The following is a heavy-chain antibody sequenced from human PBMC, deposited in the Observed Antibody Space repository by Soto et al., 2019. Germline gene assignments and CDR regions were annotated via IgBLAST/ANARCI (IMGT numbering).Heavy chain of an antibody. J-gene: IGHJ4*02. CDR3: ARRASGSWYFDY. D-gene: IGHD6-13*01. CDR2: NYYSGST. V-gene: IGHV4-39*01. CDR1: GGSISSSSYY. Sequence: SETLSLTCTVSGGSISSSSYYWGWIRQPPGKGLEWIASNYYSGSTYYNPSLKSRVTMSVDTSNNQFSLNLISVTAADTAVYYCARRASGSWYFDYWGQGTLVTVSS.